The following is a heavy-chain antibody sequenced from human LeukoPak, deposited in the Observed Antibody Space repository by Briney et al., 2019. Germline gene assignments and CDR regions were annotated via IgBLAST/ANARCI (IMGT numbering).Heavy chain of an antibody. CDR1: GGTFSSYT. D-gene: IGHD6-19*01. J-gene: IGHJ4*02. CDR3: ARDTSSGWYGASDY. Sequence: GASVKVSCKASGGTFSSYTINWVRQAPGQGLEWMGRIIPILGIANYAQKFQGRVTITADKSTSTAYMELSSLRSEDTAVYYCARDTSSGWYGASDYWGQGTLVTVSS. CDR2: IIPILGIA. V-gene: IGHV1-69*04.